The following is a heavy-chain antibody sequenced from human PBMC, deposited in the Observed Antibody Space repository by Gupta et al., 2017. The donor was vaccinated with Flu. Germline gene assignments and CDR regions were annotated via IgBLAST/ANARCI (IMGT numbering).Heavy chain of an antibody. V-gene: IGHV1-69*01. CDR1: GGTFSSYA. CDR3: ARDCSGGSCYGY. D-gene: IGHD2-15*01. CDR2: IIPIFGTA. J-gene: IGHJ4*02. Sequence: QVQLVQSGAEVQKPGSSVKFSCKASGGTFSSYAISWVRQAPGQGLEWMGGIIPIFGTANYAQKFQGRVTITADESTSAAYMELSSLRSEDTAVYYCARDCSGGSCYGYWGQGTLVTVSS.